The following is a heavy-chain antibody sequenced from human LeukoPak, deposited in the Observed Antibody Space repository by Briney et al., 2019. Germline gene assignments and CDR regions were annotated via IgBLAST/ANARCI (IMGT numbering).Heavy chain of an antibody. CDR3: ARDPETVNWFDP. D-gene: IGHD5-24*01. V-gene: IGHV1-2*02. CDR2: INPNSGGT. J-gene: IGHJ5*02. Sequence: ASVKVSCKASGYTFTGYYMHWVRQAPGQGLEWMGWINPNSGGTNYAQKFQGRVTMTRDTSISTAYMELSRLRSDDTAVYYCARDPETVNWFDPWGQGTLVTVSS. CDR1: GYTFTGYY.